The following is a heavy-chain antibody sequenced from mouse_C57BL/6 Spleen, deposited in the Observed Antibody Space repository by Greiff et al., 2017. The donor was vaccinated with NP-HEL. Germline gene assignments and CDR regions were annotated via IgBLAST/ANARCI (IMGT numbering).Heavy chain of an antibody. Sequence: EVKVEESGGGLVQPKGSLKLSCAASGFSFNTYAMNWVRQAPGKGLEWVARIRSKSNNYATYYADSVKDRFTISRDDSESMLYLQMNNLKTEDTAMYYCVRGYYYAMDYWGQGTSVTVSS. CDR2: IRSKSNNYAT. J-gene: IGHJ4*01. CDR1: GFSFNTYA. CDR3: VRGYYYAMDY. V-gene: IGHV10-1*01.